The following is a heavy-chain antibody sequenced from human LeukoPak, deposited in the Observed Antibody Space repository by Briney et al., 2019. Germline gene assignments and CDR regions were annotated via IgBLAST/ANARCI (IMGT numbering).Heavy chain of an antibody. J-gene: IGHJ4*02. CDR2: INAYNGNT. CDR3: ASSRAGGYFDY. CDR1: GYTFTSYG. D-gene: IGHD3-16*01. V-gene: IGHV1-18*04. Sequence: RASVKVSCKASGYTFTSYGISWVRQAPGQGLEWMGWINAYNGNTNYAQKLQGRVAMTTDTSTSTAYMELRSLRSDDTAVYYCASSRAGGYFDYWGQGTLVTVSS.